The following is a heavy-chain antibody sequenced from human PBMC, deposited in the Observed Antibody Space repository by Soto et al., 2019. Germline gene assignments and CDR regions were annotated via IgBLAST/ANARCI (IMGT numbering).Heavy chain of an antibody. CDR1: GGSISSSNW. CDR3: ARVTGRIWFGELLRGAFDI. CDR2: IYHSGST. J-gene: IGHJ3*02. Sequence: SETLSLTCAVSGGSISSSNWWSWVRQPPGKGLEWIGEIYHSGSTNYNPSLKSRVTISVDKSKNQFSLKLSSVTAADTAVYYCARVTGRIWFGELLRGAFDIWGQGTMVTVSS. D-gene: IGHD3-10*01. V-gene: IGHV4-4*02.